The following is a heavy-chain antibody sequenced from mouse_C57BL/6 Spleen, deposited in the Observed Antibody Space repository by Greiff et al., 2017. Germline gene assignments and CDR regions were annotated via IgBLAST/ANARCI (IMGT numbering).Heavy chain of an antibody. CDR1: GYTFTSYG. CDR3: ARGELTGTYWYFDV. D-gene: IGHD4-1*01. CDR2: IYPRSGNT. V-gene: IGHV1-81*01. Sequence: VQLQQSGAELARPGASVKLSCKASGYTFTSYGISWVKQRTGQGLEWIGEIYPRSGNTYYNEKFKGKATLTADKSSSTAYMELRSLTSEDSAVYVCARGELTGTYWYFDVWGTGTTVTVSS. J-gene: IGHJ1*03.